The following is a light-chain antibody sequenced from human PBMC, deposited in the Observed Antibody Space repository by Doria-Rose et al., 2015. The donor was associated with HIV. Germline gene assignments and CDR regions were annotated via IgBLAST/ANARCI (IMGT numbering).Light chain of an antibody. V-gene: IGKV3-20*01. J-gene: IGKJ1*01. CDR2: DGS. CDR3: HQYGTSWT. Sequence: EIVLTQSPGTLSLSPGERATLYCRASQSFSSTYLAWYQQKPGQAHSLLIYDGSTRATGIPDRFSASGSGTDFTLTINRLEPEDFALYYCHQYGTSWTFGQGTKVEIK. CDR1: QSFSSTY.